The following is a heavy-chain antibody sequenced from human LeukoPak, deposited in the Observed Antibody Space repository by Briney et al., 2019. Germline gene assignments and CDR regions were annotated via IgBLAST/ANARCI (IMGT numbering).Heavy chain of an antibody. D-gene: IGHD4-17*01. J-gene: IGHJ3*02. CDR3: ARGGFYGDDAFDI. V-gene: IGHV4-59*12. CDR1: GGSISSYY. Sequence: SETLSLTCTVSGGSISSYYWSWIRQPPGKGLEWIGYIYYSGSTNYNPSLKSRVTISVDTSKNQFSLKLSSVTAADTAVYYCARGGFYGDDAFDIWGQGTMVTVSS. CDR2: IYYSGST.